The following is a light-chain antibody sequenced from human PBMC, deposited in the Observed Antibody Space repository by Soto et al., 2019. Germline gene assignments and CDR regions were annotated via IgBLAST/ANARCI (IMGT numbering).Light chain of an antibody. V-gene: IGKV1-39*01. Sequence: DIQVTQSPSSLSASVGDRVIITCRASQGINRNLNWYQQKPGQAPKLLIYAASSLQSGVPTRFRGTASGTEVTLTITGLQPEDSASYYCQQSYSALCTFGQGTKVEIK. CDR3: QQSYSALCT. CDR1: QGINRN. J-gene: IGKJ1*01. CDR2: AAS.